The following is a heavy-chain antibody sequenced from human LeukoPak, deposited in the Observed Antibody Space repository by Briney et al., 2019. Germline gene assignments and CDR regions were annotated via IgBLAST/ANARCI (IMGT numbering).Heavy chain of an antibody. V-gene: IGHV1-18*01. CDR2: ISAYNGNT. D-gene: IGHD3-16*01. CDR1: GYTFTIYG. CDR3: ARGGSIMITFGGVPNDY. Sequence: SVKVSCQPSGYTFTIYGISWVRPPPGQGLEWMGWISAYNGNTNYATKLQGRVTMTTDTSTSTAYMELRSLRSDDTAVYYCARGGSIMITFGGVPNDYWGQGTLVTASS. J-gene: IGHJ4*02.